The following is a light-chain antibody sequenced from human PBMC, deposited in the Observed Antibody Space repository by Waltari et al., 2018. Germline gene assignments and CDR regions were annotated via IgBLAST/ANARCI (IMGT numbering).Light chain of an antibody. Sequence: EIVLTQSQATLSLSPGERATLSCRASQSIGSYLGWYQQKPGQAPRLLIYDASNRVTGISGRFSGSGSGTDFTLTINNVQPEDFAVYYCQQRSEWPRTFGQGTKVDLK. CDR2: DAS. CDR3: QQRSEWPRT. J-gene: IGKJ1*01. V-gene: IGKV3-11*01. CDR1: QSIGSY.